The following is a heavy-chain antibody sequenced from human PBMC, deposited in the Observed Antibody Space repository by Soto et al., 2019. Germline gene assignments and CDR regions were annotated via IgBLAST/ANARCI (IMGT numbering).Heavy chain of an antibody. CDR1: GIAISYDHSP. CDR3: ARAGRGYCSGGSCYYFWFDP. J-gene: IGHJ5*02. V-gene: IGHV4-39*07. CDR2: IFYTGNT. Sequence: SETLSLTCAVSGIAISYDHSPWGWNRQPPGKQLEWIGSIFYTGNTYYKSSLESRITISVDTSKNQFSLNLRSVTAADTAVYYCARAGRGYCSGGSCYYFWFDPWGQGTLVTVS. D-gene: IGHD2-15*01.